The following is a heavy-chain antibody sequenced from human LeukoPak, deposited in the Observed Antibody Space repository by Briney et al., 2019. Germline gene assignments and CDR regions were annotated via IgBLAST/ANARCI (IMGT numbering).Heavy chain of an antibody. CDR1: GGSISSHY. D-gene: IGHD2-2*01. V-gene: IGHV4-59*11. Sequence: SETLSLTCTVSGGSISSHYWSWIRQPPGKGLEWIGYIYYSGSTNYNPSLKSRVTISVDTSKNQFSLELSSVTAADTAVYYCARGGCSSTSCKNWFDPWGQGTLVTVSS. CDR2: IYYSGST. J-gene: IGHJ5*02. CDR3: ARGGCSSTSCKNWFDP.